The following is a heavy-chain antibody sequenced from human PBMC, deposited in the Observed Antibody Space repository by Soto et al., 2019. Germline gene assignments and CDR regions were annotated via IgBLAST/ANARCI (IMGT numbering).Heavy chain of an antibody. J-gene: IGHJ5*02. CDR3: ARVSSPGHYNWFDP. CDR2: IYYSGST. CDR1: GGSISTSSYY. D-gene: IGHD6-13*01. V-gene: IGHV4-39*01. Sequence: QLQLQESGPGLVKPSGTLSLTCAVSGGSISTSSYYWGWIRQPPGKGLEWIGTIYYSGSTYYNPSLKSRITISLDTSKNQFSLRLSSVTATDTAVYYCARVSSPGHYNWFDPWGQGTLVTVSS.